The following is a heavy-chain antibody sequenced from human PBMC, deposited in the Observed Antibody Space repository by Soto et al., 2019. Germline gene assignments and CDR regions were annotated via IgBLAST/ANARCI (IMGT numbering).Heavy chain of an antibody. D-gene: IGHD2-15*01. J-gene: IGHJ4*02. CDR1: GFTFSSYS. CDR3: VSHKGVVVASFDY. Sequence: EVQLVESGGGLVKPGGSLRLSCAASGFTFSSYSMNWVRQAPGKGLEWVSSISSSSSYIYYADSVKGRFTISRDNAKNSLYLQMNSLRAEDTAVYYCVSHKGVVVASFDYWGQGTLVTVSS. CDR2: ISSSSSYI. V-gene: IGHV3-21*01.